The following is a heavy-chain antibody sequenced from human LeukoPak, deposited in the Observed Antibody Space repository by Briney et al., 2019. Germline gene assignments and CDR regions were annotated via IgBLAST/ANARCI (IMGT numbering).Heavy chain of an antibody. CDR3: ARDGLGYYDSSGYDY. Sequence: ASVKVSCKASGYTFTSYGISWVRQAPGQGLEWMGWISAYNGNTNYAQTLQGRVTMTTDTSTSTAYMELRSLRADDTAVYYCARDGLGYYDSSGYDYWGQGTLVTVSS. J-gene: IGHJ4*02. CDR2: ISAYNGNT. CDR1: GYTFTSYG. D-gene: IGHD3-22*01. V-gene: IGHV1-18*01.